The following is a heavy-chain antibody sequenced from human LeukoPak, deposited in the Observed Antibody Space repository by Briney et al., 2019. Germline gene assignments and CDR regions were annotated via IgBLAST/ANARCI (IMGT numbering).Heavy chain of an antibody. CDR3: ARVSIDAFDI. D-gene: IGHD2/OR15-2a*01. Sequence: SETLSLTCAVYGGSFSGYYWSWIRQPPGKGLEWIGEINHSGSTNYNPSLKSRVTISVDTSKNQFSLKLSSVTAADTAVYYCARVSIDAFDIWGQGTIVTVSS. J-gene: IGHJ3*02. CDR2: INHSGST. V-gene: IGHV4-34*01. CDR1: GGSFSGYY.